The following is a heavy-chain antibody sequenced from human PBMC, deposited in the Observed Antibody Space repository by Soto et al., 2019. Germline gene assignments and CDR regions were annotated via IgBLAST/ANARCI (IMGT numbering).Heavy chain of an antibody. D-gene: IGHD3-3*01. V-gene: IGHV3-23*01. CDR2: ISGSGGGT. Sequence: PGGSLRLSCAAAGFTFSSYAMSWVRQAPGKGLEWVSAISGSGGGTYYADSVKGRFTISRDNSKNTLYLQMNSLRAEDTAVYYLAKASVVRAGYDFWSGSSSRGMDVWGQGTTVTVSS. CDR1: GFTFSSYA. CDR3: AKASVVRAGYDFWSGSSSRGMDV. J-gene: IGHJ6*02.